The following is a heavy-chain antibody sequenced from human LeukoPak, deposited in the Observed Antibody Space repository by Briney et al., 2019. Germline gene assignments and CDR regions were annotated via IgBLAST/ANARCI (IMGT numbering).Heavy chain of an antibody. V-gene: IGHV3-20*04. CDR3: ARGGYYDSSGYYYGMDV. Sequence: GGSLRLSCTASGFTFDDYGMSWVRQAPGKGLEWVSGINWNGGSTGYADSVKGRFIISRDNAKNSLYLQMNSLRAEDTALYYCARGGYYDSSGYYYGMDVWGQGTTVTVSS. CDR1: GFTFDDYG. CDR2: INWNGGST. J-gene: IGHJ6*02. D-gene: IGHD3-22*01.